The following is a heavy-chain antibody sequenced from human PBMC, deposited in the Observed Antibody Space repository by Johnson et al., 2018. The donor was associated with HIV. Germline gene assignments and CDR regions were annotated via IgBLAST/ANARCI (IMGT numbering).Heavy chain of an antibody. CDR1: GFTFSDYY. CDR3: TRLYYYGRTGWSTGEDAFDF. D-gene: IGHD3-22*01. CDR2: IKSKIDGGTT. Sequence: EQLVESGGGLVQPGGSLRLSCAASGFTFSDYYMSWVRQAPGKGLEWVGRIKSKIDGGTTDYAAPVKGRFTISRDDSKSIAYVQMNSLKTEDTAVYYCTRLYYYGRTGWSTGEDAFDFWGQGTMVTVSS. J-gene: IGHJ3*01. V-gene: IGHV3-15*01.